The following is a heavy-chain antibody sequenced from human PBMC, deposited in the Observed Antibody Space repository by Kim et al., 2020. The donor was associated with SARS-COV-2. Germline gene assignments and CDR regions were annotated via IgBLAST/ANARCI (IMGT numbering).Heavy chain of an antibody. V-gene: IGHV3-74*01. D-gene: IGHD6-19*01. CDR3: ARRQFTSGWYYFDY. J-gene: IGHJ4*02. Sequence: GDSVQGRFTISRDNAKNTLYLQMNSLRAEDTAVYYCARRQFTSGWYYFDYWGQGTLVTVSS.